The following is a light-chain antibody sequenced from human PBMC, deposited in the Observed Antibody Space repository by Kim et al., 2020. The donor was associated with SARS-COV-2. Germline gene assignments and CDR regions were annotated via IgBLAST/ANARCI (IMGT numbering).Light chain of an antibody. CDR2: YDS. CDR3: QVWDSSSDPLYV. Sequence: GKTARSTCGGNNIGSKSVHGYQQKPGQAPVLVIYYDSDRPSGIPERFSGSNSGNTATLTISRVEAGDEADYYCQVWDSSSDPLYVFGTGTKVTVL. J-gene: IGLJ1*01. CDR1: NIGSKS. V-gene: IGLV3-21*04.